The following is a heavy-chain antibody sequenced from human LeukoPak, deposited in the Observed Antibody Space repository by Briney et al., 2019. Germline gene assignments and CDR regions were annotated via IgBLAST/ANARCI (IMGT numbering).Heavy chain of an antibody. J-gene: IGHJ4*02. CDR1: GFTFSNYA. V-gene: IGHV3-23*01. CDR3: ARGLDSSGGGYYFDY. D-gene: IGHD3-10*01. Sequence: GGSLRLSCAASGFTFSNYAMSWVRQAPGKGLEWVSSISGSNDNTYYADSVKDRFTISRDNSKNTLSLQMNSLRAEDTAVYYCARGLDSSGGGYYFDYWGQGTLVTVSS. CDR2: ISGSNDNT.